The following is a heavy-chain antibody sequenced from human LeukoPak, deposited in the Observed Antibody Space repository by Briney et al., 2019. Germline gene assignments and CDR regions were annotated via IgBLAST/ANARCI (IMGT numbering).Heavy chain of an antibody. J-gene: IGHJ4*02. CDR3: ARAGWSWLRTYDSSGYHPYYFDY. Sequence: PGGSLRLSCAASGFTFSSYAMHWVRQAPGKGLEWVAVISYDGSNKYYADSVKGRFTISRDNSKNTLYLQMNSLRAEDTAVYYCARAGWSWLRTYDSSGYHPYYFDYWGQGTLVTVSS. CDR2: ISYDGSNK. D-gene: IGHD3-22*01. CDR1: GFTFSSYA. V-gene: IGHV3-30-3*01.